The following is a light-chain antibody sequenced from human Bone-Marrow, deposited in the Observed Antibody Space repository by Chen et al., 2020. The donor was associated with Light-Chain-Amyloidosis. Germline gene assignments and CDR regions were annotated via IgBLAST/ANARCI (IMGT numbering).Light chain of an antibody. CDR3: QVWDRSSDRPV. V-gene: IGLV3-21*02. CDR2: DDI. J-gene: IGLJ3*02. Sequence: SYVLTRPSSVSVAPGQTATIASGGNNIGSTSVHWYQQTPGQAPLLVVYDDIDRPSGIPERLSGSNSGNTATLTISRVEAGDEADYYCQVWDRSSDRPVFGGGTKLTVL. CDR1: NIGSTS.